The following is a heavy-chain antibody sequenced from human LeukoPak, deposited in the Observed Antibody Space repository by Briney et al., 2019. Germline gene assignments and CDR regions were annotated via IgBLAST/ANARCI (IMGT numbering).Heavy chain of an antibody. CDR1: GFTVSSNY. CDR2: IYSGTNT. D-gene: IGHD2-21*02. J-gene: IGHJ4*01. CDR3: ARDRGAYCGGDCYLGFDY. V-gene: IGHV3-53*01. Sequence: PGGSLRLSCAVSGFTVSSNYMSWVRQAPGKGLEWVSVIYSGTNTYYADSVKGRFIISRDNPKNMLYLQMNSLRAEDTAVYYCARDRGAYCGGDCYLGFDYWGRGTLVTVSS.